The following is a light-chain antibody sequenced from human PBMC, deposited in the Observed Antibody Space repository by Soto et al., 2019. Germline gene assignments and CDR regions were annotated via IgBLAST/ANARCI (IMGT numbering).Light chain of an antibody. CDR1: QDIRNF. Sequence: DIQMTQSPTSLSASVGDRVTITCRASQDIRNFVAWYQQKPGKAPKLLIYAASTLQSGVPSRFSGSGSGTHFTHNINSLQPDDVATYSCQKYSSVPVFGPGTKVEIK. CDR3: QKYSSVPV. J-gene: IGKJ3*01. V-gene: IGKV1-27*01. CDR2: AAS.